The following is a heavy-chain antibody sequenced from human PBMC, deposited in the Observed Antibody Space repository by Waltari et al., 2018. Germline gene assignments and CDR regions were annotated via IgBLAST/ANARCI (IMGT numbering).Heavy chain of an antibody. D-gene: IGHD4-17*01. CDR2: IHFDGNNK. Sequence: QVQLVESGGGVVQPGGSLSLSCAASGFTFNTYGMHWVRQAPGEGLEWVSFIHFDGNNKFYADSVKGRFTISRDNSKSTLYLQMNSLRAEDTAVYYCTGYGPYTPGHWGQGTPVTVSS. J-gene: IGHJ4*02. V-gene: IGHV3-30*02. CDR3: TGYGPYTPGH. CDR1: GFTFNTYG.